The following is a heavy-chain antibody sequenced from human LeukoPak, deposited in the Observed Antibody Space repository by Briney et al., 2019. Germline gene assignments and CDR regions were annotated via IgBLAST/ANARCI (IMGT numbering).Heavy chain of an antibody. CDR3: ARDGYCSSTSCYRAIHYYYYYYMDV. J-gene: IGHJ6*03. Sequence: ASVKVSCKASGYTFSSYGINWVRQAPGQGLEWMGWISAYNGNTNYAQKPQGRVTMTTDTSTSTAYMELRSLRSDDTAVYYCARDGYCSSTSCYRAIHYYYYYYMDVWGKGTTVTVSS. CDR2: ISAYNGNT. D-gene: IGHD2-2*02. V-gene: IGHV1-18*01. CDR1: GYTFSSYG.